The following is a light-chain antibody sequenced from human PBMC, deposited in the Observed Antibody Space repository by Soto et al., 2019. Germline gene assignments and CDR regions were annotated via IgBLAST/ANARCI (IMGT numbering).Light chain of an antibody. J-gene: IGKJ4*01. CDR1: QTLSNY. CDR3: QQSFSPLLT. Sequence: DIQMTQSPSSVSASVGDRVTITCRASQTLSNYLTWFQQKPGKAPKVLIYGASTLQSGVPSRFSGSGSGAEFTLTISSLQPEDSATYYCQQSFSPLLTFGGGTKVDIK. V-gene: IGKV1-39*01. CDR2: GAS.